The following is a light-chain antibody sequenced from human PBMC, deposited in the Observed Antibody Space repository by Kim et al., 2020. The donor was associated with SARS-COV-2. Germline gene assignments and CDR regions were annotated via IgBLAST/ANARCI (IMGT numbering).Light chain of an antibody. CDR3: SAWDSSLSAWV. Sequence: WNGTKQDVRSGGATWLRQHQGHPPQLLSSMNNNRPSGISGRFSESRSGDTDSLTITGLQPEDEADYYCSAWDSSLSAWVFGGGTQLTVL. CDR2: MNN. J-gene: IGLJ3*02. V-gene: IGLV10-54*01. CDR1: KQDVRSGG.